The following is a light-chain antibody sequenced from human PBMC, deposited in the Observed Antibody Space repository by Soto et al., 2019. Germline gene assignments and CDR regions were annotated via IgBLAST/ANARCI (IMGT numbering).Light chain of an antibody. Sequence: DIQMTQSPSSLSASVGNRVTITCQASQDIATYLNWYQQKPGKAPNLLIYDASNLETGVPSRFSGGGSGAHFTFTISNLQPEDIATYYCQQYDNLPPTWTVGQGTKVEIK. CDR1: QDIATY. CDR2: DAS. V-gene: IGKV1-33*01. J-gene: IGKJ1*01. CDR3: QQYDNLPPTWT.